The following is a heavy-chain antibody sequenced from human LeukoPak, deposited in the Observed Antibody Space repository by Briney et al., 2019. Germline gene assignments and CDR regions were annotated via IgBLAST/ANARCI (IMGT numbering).Heavy chain of an antibody. J-gene: IGHJ6*03. CDR3: ERLFGELLLPSDHFYYMDV. CDR2: INPYNDIT. V-gene: IGHV1-18*01. Sequence: ASVKVSCKTSGYTFVAYGLSWLRQAPGQGLEWMGWINPYNDITDYAQTFKGRVTMTTDTSTSTAYMELRSLRSDDTAVYYCERLFGELLLPSDHFYYMDVWGKGTAVTVSS. D-gene: IGHD3-10*02. CDR1: GYTFVAYG.